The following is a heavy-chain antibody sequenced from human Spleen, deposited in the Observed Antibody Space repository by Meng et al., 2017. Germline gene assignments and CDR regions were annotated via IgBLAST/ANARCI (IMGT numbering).Heavy chain of an antibody. CDR1: GFTFSSYA. J-gene: IGHJ4*02. D-gene: IGHD3-22*01. Sequence: GGPLRLSCAASGFTFSSYAMHWVRQAPGKGLEWVAVISYDGSNKYYADSVKGRFTISRDNSKNTLYLQMNSLRAEDTAVYYCARDGRDSSGYYSSDYWGQGTLVTVSS. V-gene: IGHV3-30*01. CDR3: ARDGRDSSGYYSSDY. CDR2: ISYDGSNK.